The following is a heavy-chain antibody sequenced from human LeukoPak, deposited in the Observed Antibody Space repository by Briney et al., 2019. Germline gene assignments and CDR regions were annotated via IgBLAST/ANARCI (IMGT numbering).Heavy chain of an antibody. J-gene: IGHJ5*02. V-gene: IGHV6-1*01. CDR2: TYYRSKWYN. Sequence: SQTLSLTCAISGDSVSSNSAAWNWIRQSPSRGLEWLGRTYYRSKWYNDYAVSVKSRITINPDTSKNQFSLQLNSVTPEDTAMYYCARSITMIVECIDPWGQGTLATVSS. CDR3: ARSITMIVECIDP. D-gene: IGHD3-22*01. CDR1: GDSVSSNSAA.